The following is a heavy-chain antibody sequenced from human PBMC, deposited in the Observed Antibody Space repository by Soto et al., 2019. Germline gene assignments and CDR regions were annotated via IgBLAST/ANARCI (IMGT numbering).Heavy chain of an antibody. J-gene: IGHJ6*02. V-gene: IGHV4-31*03. CDR2: IYYSGST. Sequence: QVQLQESGPGLVKPSQTLSLTCTVSGGSISSGGYYWSWIRQHPGKGLEWIGYIYYSGSTYYNPSLKSRVTISVDTSKNQFSLKLSSVTAADTAVYYCARDTGYYDILTGYRFPLDVWGQGTTVTVSS. D-gene: IGHD3-9*01. CDR3: ARDTGYYDILTGYRFPLDV. CDR1: GGSISSGGYY.